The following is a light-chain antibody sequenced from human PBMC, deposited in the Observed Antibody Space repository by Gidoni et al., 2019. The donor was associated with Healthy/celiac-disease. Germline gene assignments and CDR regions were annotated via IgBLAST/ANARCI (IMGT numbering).Light chain of an antibody. CDR1: QSVSSY. V-gene: IGKV3-11*01. CDR3: QQRSNWPSIT. J-gene: IGKJ5*01. Sequence: EIVLTQSPATLSLSPGERATLSCRASQSVSSYLAWYQQKPSQAPRLLIYDASNRATGIPARFSGRGSGTDFTLTISSLEPEDFAVYYCQQRSNWPSITFGQGTRLEIK. CDR2: DAS.